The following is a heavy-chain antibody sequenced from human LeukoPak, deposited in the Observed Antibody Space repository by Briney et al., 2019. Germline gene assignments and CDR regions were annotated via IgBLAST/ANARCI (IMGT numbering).Heavy chain of an antibody. CDR1: GYSISSGYY. CDR2: FYHSGST. CDR3: ARDAVGSFDY. V-gene: IGHV4-38-2*02. J-gene: IGHJ4*02. Sequence: SETLSLTCTVSGYSISSGYYWGWIRQPPGKGLEWIGTFYHSGSTYYNPSLKSRVSISGDTSKNQFSLKLSSVTAADTAVYYCARDAVGSFDYWGQGTLVTVSS. D-gene: IGHD6-19*01.